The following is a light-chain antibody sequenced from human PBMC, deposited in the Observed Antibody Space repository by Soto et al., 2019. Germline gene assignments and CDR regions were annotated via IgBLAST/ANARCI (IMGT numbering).Light chain of an antibody. V-gene: IGKV2-28*01. CDR3: MQALQPTRK. J-gene: IGKJ1*01. CDR2: LGS. CDR1: QSLLHSNGYNY. Sequence: DIVMTQSPLSLPVTPGEPSSISCRSGQSLLHSNGYNYLDWYLQKPGQSPQLLIYLGSNRASGVPDRFSGSGSGTDFTLKISRVEAEDVGVYYCMQALQPTRKFGQRTKV.